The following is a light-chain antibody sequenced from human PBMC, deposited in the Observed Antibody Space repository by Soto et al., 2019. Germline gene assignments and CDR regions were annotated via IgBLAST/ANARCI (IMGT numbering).Light chain of an antibody. CDR1: ESISNY. CDR3: QQSYSTPWT. J-gene: IGKJ1*01. V-gene: IGKV1-39*01. CDR2: VVS. Sequence: TQSLPSLSASVGHRLTITRRASESISNYVNWYQQKPGKAPKLLISVVSRLQSGVPSRFGGSGSGTDFPLTISSLQHEYFATYYCQQSYSTPWTFGQGTKVDIK.